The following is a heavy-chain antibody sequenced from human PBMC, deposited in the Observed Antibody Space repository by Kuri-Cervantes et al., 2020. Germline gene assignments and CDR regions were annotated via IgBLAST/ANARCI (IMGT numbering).Heavy chain of an antibody. V-gene: IGHV3-69-1*01. Sequence: GESLKISCAASGFTFSDYYMNWVRQAPGKGLEWVSSISSSSTIYYADSVKGRFTISRDNSKNTLYLQMNSLRAEDTAVYYCARGLRFLEWFDYYYMDVWGKGTTVTVSS. CDR1: GFTFSDYY. CDR2: ISSSSTI. D-gene: IGHD3-3*01. CDR3: ARGLRFLEWFDYYYMDV. J-gene: IGHJ6*03.